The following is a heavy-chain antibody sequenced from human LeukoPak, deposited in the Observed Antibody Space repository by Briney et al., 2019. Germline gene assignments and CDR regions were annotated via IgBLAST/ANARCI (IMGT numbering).Heavy chain of an antibody. V-gene: IGHV3-23*01. J-gene: IGHJ4*02. CDR1: GFTFSSYA. D-gene: IGHD4-17*01. Sequence: GGSLRLSCAASGFTFSSYAMSWVRQAPGKGLEWVCSVTYSGVATYHADSVKGRFTISRDNSKNTLSLQMNSLRPEDTAIYYCAKHDYGDFTPSPFPIWGQGTLVTVSS. CDR3: AKHDYGDFTPSPFPI. CDR2: VTYSGVAT.